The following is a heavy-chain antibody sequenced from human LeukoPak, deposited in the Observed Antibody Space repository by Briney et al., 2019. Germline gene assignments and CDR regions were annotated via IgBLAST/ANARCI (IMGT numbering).Heavy chain of an antibody. D-gene: IGHD1-7*01. CDR3: ARGLISSELRGIGPHYYFDY. V-gene: IGHV4-34*01. Sequence: ASETLSLTCAVYGGSFSGYYWSWIRQPPGKGLEWIGEINHSGSTNYNPSLKSRVTISVDTSKNQFSLKLSSVTAADTAVYYCARGLISSELRGIGPHYYFDYWGQGTLVTVSS. J-gene: IGHJ4*02. CDR2: INHSGST. CDR1: GGSFSGYY.